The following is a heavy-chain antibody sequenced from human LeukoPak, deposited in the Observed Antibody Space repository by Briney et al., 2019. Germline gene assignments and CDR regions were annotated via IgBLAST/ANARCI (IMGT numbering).Heavy chain of an antibody. J-gene: IGHJ4*02. CDR2: IYHSGSA. CDR1: GYSISSGYY. V-gene: IGHV4-38-2*02. Sequence: SETLSLTCAVSGYSISSGYYWGWIRQPPGKGLEWIGNIYHSGSAYYNPSLKSRVTMSVDTSKNQFSLELSSVTATDTAMYYCVKDIYNSDWTALDYWGQGTLVTVSS. D-gene: IGHD6-19*01. CDR3: VKDIYNSDWTALDY.